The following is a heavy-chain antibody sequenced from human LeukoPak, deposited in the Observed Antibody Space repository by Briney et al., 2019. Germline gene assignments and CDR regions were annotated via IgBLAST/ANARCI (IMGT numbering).Heavy chain of an antibody. CDR1: GGSFSGYY. Sequence: SETLSLTCAVSGGSFSGYYWTWIRQPPGKGLEWIGEINHSGSANYNPSLKSRVTISLDTSKNQFSLKLSPVTAADTAVYYCARGQGTVTTHWGQGTLVTVSS. CDR2: INHSGSA. V-gene: IGHV4-34*01. D-gene: IGHD4-17*01. J-gene: IGHJ4*02. CDR3: ARGQGTVTTH.